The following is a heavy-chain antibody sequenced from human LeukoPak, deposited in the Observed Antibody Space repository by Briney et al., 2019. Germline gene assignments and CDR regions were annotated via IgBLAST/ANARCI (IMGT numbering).Heavy chain of an antibody. CDR3: ARDSSSWYRNWFHP. D-gene: IGHD6-13*01. V-gene: IGHV3-7*01. J-gene: IGHJ5*02. Sequence: PGGSLRLSCAASGFTFSSYWKSWVRQAPGKGLEWVANIKQDGSEKYYVDSVKGRFTISRDNAKNSLYLQMNSLRAEDTAVYYCARDSSSWYRNWFHPWGQGTLVTVSS. CDR2: IKQDGSEK. CDR1: GFTFSSYW.